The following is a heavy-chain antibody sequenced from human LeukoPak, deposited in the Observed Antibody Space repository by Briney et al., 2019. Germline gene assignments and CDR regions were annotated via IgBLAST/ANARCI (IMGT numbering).Heavy chain of an antibody. CDR2: IYHSGST. D-gene: IGHD3-10*01. CDR1: GYSIRSGYY. J-gene: IGHJ6*03. Sequence: ETLSLTCTVSGYSIRSGYYWGWIRPPPGKGLEWIGRIYHSGSTFYNPSLRRRVTMSVDTSKNQFYLKLRSVTAGDTAVYYCARVXPSALMVRGVIYYYYYMDVWGKGTTVTISS. V-gene: IGHV4-38-2*02. CDR3: ARVXPSALMVRGVIYYYYYMDV.